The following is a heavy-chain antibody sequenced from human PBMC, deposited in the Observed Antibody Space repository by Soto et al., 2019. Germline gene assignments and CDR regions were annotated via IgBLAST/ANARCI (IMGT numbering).Heavy chain of an antibody. CDR2: IYPGDSDI. Sequence: PGESLKISCKGSGDNFTNSWIGWVRQKSGEGLEWMGIIYPGDSDIRYSPSFEGQVTISADKSISTAYLQWSSLKASDTAKYYCASPTQPAYYYYGMDVWGQGTTVTVSS. CDR3: ASPTQPAYYYYGMDV. CDR1: GDNFTNSW. J-gene: IGHJ6*02. V-gene: IGHV5-51*01.